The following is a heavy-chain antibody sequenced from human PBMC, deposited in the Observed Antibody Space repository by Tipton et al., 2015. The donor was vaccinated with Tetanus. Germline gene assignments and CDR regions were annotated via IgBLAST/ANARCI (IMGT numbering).Heavy chain of an antibody. Sequence: TLSLTCAVYGGSFSGYYWSWIRQPPGKGLEWIGEINHSGSTNYNPSLKSRVTISVDTSKNQFSLKLSSVTAADTAVYYCARGGGIAARPGQFSVYWGQGTLVTVSS. J-gene: IGHJ4*02. V-gene: IGHV4-34*01. CDR2: INHSGST. D-gene: IGHD6-6*01. CDR1: GGSFSGYY. CDR3: ARGGGIAARPGQFSVY.